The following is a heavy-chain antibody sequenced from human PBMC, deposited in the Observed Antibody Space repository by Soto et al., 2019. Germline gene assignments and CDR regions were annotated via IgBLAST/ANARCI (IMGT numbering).Heavy chain of an antibody. CDR2: IYHSGAT. Sequence: QVQLQESGPGLVKPSGTLSLTCGVSSGSISSDNWWSWVRQTPGKGLEWLGEIYHSGATNYNPSLKSRVTISVDKSKNQFSLELSSVTAADTAVYYCAKSSLNYFPYYYYYMDVCGKGTTVTVSS. V-gene: IGHV4-4*02. CDR3: AKSSLNYFPYYYYYMDV. D-gene: IGHD1-7*01. J-gene: IGHJ6*03. CDR1: SGSISSDNW.